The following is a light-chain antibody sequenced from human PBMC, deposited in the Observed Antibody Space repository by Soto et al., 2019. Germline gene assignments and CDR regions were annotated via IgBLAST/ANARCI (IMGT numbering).Light chain of an antibody. CDR3: SSYASSSTI. CDR1: SSDIGGYNY. CDR2: EVS. J-gene: IGLJ2*01. V-gene: IGLV2-14*01. Sequence: SALTQPASVSGSPGQSITISCTGTSSDIGGYNYVSWYQQHPAKAPKLIIYEVSNRPSGVSNRFSGSKSGNTASLTISGLQAEDEADYYCSSYASSSTIFAGGTKLTVL.